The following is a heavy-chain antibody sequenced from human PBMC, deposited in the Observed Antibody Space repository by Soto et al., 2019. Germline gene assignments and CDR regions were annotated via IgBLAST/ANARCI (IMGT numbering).Heavy chain of an antibody. CDR2: ISYDGSNK. D-gene: IGHD2-2*01. CDR3: ARADQGIGAFDI. V-gene: IGHV3-30*04. CDR1: GFTFSSYA. Sequence: GGSLRLSCAASGFTFSSYAMHWVRQAPGKGLEWVGVISYDGSNKYYADSVKGRFTISRDNSKNTLYLQMNSLRAEDTAVYYCARADQGIGAFDIWGQGTMVTVSS. J-gene: IGHJ3*02.